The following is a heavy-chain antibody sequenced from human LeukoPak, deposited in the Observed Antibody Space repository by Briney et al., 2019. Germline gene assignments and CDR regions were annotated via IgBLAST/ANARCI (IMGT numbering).Heavy chain of an antibody. V-gene: IGHV3-7*03. J-gene: IGHJ4*02. CDR2: IKEDGSEK. CDR1: GFTFSSYW. Sequence: GGSLRLSCAASGFTFSSYWMSWVRQAPGKGLEWVANIKEDGSEKHYVDSVKGRFTISRDNAKNSLYLQMNSLRVEDTALYYCARGQGIAASYWGQGTLVTVSS. D-gene: IGHD6-25*01. CDR3: ARGQGIAASY.